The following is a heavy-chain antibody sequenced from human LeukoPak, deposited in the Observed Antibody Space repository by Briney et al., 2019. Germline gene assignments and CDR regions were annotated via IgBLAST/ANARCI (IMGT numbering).Heavy chain of an antibody. CDR2: IYSDGTTT. CDR3: AKGALTYYYYGMDV. D-gene: IGHD2/OR15-2a*01. Sequence: GGSLRLSCAASGSSFSRFWMHWVRQAPGKGLEWVSRIYSDGTTTNYADPVKGRFTISRDNAKNTLYLQMHSLRPEDTAVYYCAKGALTYYYYGMDVWGRGTTVTVSS. V-gene: IGHV3-74*01. J-gene: IGHJ6*02. CDR1: GSSFSRFW.